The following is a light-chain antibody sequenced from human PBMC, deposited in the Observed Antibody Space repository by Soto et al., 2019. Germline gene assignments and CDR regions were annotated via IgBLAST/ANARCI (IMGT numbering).Light chain of an antibody. CDR1: SSDVGGYNY. V-gene: IGLV2-14*01. Sequence: QSVLTQPASVSGSPGQSITISCTGTSSDVGGYNYVSWYQQYPGRVPKLLIYKVSNRPSGISNRFSGSKSGNTASLTISGLQAEDEADYFCTSPTPYSLYVFGSGTMVTVL. J-gene: IGLJ1*01. CDR3: TSPTPYSLYV. CDR2: KVS.